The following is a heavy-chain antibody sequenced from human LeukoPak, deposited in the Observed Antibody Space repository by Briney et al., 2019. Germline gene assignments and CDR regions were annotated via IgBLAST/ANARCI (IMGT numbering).Heavy chain of an antibody. Sequence: SVKVSCKASGGTFSSYAISWVRQAPGQVLEWMGGIIPIFGTANYAQKFQGRVTITADESTSTAYMELSSLRSEDTAVYYCARVSFHNWNYVFGFDYWGQGALVTVSS. CDR2: IIPIFGTA. CDR3: ARVSFHNWNYVFGFDY. J-gene: IGHJ4*02. D-gene: IGHD1-7*01. V-gene: IGHV1-69*13. CDR1: GGTFSSYA.